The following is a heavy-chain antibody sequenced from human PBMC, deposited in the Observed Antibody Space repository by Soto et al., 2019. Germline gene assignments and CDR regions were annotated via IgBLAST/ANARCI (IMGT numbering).Heavy chain of an antibody. D-gene: IGHD2-2*01. J-gene: IGHJ6*03. CDR1: GYTFTSYG. Sequence: GASVKVSCKASGYTFTSYGISWVRQAPGQGLEWMGWISAYNGNTNYAQKLQGRVTMTTDTSTSTAYMELRSLRSDDTAVYYCARLPYCSSTSCYHYYYYMDVWGKGTTVTVSS. CDR3: ARLPYCSSTSCYHYYYYMDV. CDR2: ISAYNGNT. V-gene: IGHV1-18*01.